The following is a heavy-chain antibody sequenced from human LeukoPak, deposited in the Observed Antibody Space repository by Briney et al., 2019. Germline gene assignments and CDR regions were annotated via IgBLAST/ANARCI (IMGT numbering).Heavy chain of an antibody. V-gene: IGHV4-39*01. CDR3: ARHVSAVDTAMVDH. Sequence: SETLSLTCAVSGGSISSSSYCWGWIRQPPGKGLEWIGSIYYSGSTYYNPSLKSRVTISVDTSKNQFSLKLSSVTAADTAVYYCARHVSAVDTAMVDHWGQGTLVTVSS. D-gene: IGHD5-18*01. CDR2: IYYSGST. CDR1: GGSISSSSYC. J-gene: IGHJ1*01.